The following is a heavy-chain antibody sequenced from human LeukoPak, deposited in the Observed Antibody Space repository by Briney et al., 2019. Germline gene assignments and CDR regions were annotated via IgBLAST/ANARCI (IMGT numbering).Heavy chain of an antibody. CDR2: VSSSRTSI. J-gene: IGHJ4*02. Sequence: GGSLRLSCGASGFTFSSYTMIWVRQAPGMGLEWVSSVSSSRTSIYYADSVKGRFTISRDNAKNSLYLQMNSLRAEDTSVYYCATEGRSTTPGYWGQGTLVIVSS. D-gene: IGHD6-13*01. V-gene: IGHV3-21*01. CDR1: GFTFSSYT. CDR3: ATEGRSTTPGY.